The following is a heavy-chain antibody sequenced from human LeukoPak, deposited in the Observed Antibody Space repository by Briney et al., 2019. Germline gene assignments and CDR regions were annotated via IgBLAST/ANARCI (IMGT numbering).Heavy chain of an antibody. CDR2: INPNSGNT. J-gene: IGHJ4*02. D-gene: IGHD2/OR15-2a*01. CDR1: GYTFTGYY. V-gene: IGHV1-8*02. Sequence: GASVKVSCKASGYTFTGYYMHWVRQAPGQGLEWMGWINPNSGNTGYAQKFQGRVTMTRNTSISTAYMELSSLRSEDTAVYYCARGRPRISDYFDYWGQGTLVTVSS. CDR3: ARGRPRISDYFDY.